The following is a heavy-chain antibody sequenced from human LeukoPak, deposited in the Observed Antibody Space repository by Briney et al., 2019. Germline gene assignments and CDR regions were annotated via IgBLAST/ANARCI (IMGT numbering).Heavy chain of an antibody. CDR3: AKDGGFIVVVPAASFDP. V-gene: IGHV3-23*01. J-gene: IGHJ5*02. CDR1: GFTFSTYA. CDR2: ISGSGGST. D-gene: IGHD2-2*01. Sequence: GGSLRLSCAASGFTFSTYAMSWVRQAPGKGLEWVSAISGSGGSTYYADSVKGRFTISRDNSKNTLYLQMNSLRAEDTAVYYSAKDGGFIVVVPAASFDPWGQGTLVTVSS.